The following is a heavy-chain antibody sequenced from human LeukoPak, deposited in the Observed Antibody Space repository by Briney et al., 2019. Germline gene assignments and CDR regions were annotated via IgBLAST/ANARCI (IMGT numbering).Heavy chain of an antibody. J-gene: IGHJ3*02. V-gene: IGHV1-18*01. Sequence: ASVKVSCKASGYTFTTYGISWVRQAPGQGLEWMGWISTYNGNTNYAQKLQGRVTMTTHTSTSTAYMELRSLRSDDTAVYYCARERYSGYDFDALDIWGQGTMVTVSS. CDR3: ARERYSGYDFDALDI. CDR2: ISTYNGNT. CDR1: GYTFTTYG. D-gene: IGHD5-12*01.